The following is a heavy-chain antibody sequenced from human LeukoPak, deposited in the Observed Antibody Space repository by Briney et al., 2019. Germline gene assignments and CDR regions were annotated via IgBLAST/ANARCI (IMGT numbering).Heavy chain of an antibody. CDR3: ASTARSSWYVYYFDY. CDR1: GGSFSGYY. J-gene: IGHJ4*02. Sequence: PSETLSLTCAVYGGSFSGYYWSWIRQPPGKGLEWIGEINHSGSTNYNPSLKSRVTISVDTSKNQFSLKLSSVTAADTAVYYCASTARSSWYVYYFDYWGQGTLVTVSS. D-gene: IGHD6-13*01. V-gene: IGHV4-34*01. CDR2: INHSGST.